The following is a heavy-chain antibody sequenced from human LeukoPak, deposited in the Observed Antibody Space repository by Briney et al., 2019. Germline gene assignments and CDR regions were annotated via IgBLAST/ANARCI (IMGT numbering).Heavy chain of an antibody. CDR2: ISYDGNVK. D-gene: IGHD3-22*01. J-gene: IGHJ4*02. V-gene: IGHV3-30-3*01. CDR3: ARSDYYDSSGYKYYFDY. Sequence: GGSLRLSCAASGFTFSSYAMHWVRQAPGKGQEWVTVISYDGNVKYYADSVKGRFTISRDNSKNTLYLQMNSLRAEDTAVYYCARSDYYDSSGYKYYFDYWGQGTLVTVSS. CDR1: GFTFSSYA.